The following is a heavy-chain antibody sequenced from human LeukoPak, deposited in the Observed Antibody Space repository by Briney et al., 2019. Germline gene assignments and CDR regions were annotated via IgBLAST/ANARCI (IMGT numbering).Heavy chain of an antibody. CDR2: IKEDGSEK. D-gene: IGHD2-21*01. J-gene: IGHJ4*02. Sequence: PGGSLRLSCAASGFTFSGYCMTWVRQAPGKGLEYVVNIKEDGSEKYYVDSVKGRFTIYRDNTKNSLYLQMRSLRGDDTSVYYCVRYCGFHTFVYWGEGTLVTVSS. CDR3: VRYCGFHTFVY. CDR1: GFTFSGYC. V-gene: IGHV3-7*05.